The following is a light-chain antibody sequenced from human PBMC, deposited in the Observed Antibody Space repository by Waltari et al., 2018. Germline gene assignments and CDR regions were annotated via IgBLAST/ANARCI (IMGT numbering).Light chain of an antibody. Sequence: QSALTQPASVSGSPGQSITLPCTGTSSDIGAFKYVSWYQQHPGKAPKLIIYDVNSRPSGVSNQFSGSKSGNTASLTISGLQAEDEADYYCSSYTTSSTYVLGTGTKVTVL. CDR2: DVN. CDR1: SSDIGAFKY. CDR3: SSYTTSSTYV. J-gene: IGLJ1*01. V-gene: IGLV2-14*03.